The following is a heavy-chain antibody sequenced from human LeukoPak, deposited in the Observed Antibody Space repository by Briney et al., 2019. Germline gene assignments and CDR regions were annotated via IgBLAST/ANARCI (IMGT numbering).Heavy chain of an antibody. Sequence: PGGSLRLSCAASGFTFSSYAMSWVRQAPGKGLEWVSAISGSGGSAYYADSVKGRFTISRDNSKNTLYLQMNSLRAEDTAVYYCAMGVFGFGELLLGYFDYWGQGTLVTVSS. CDR1: GFTFSSYA. CDR3: AMGVFGFGELLLGYFDY. D-gene: IGHD3-10*01. CDR2: ISGSGGSA. V-gene: IGHV3-23*01. J-gene: IGHJ4*02.